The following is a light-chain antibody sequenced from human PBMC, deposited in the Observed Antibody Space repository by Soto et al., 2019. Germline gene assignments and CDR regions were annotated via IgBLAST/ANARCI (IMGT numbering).Light chain of an antibody. J-gene: IGKJ1*01. CDR2: DAS. V-gene: IGKV3-20*01. CDR3: QQYGSSPQT. CDR1: QSVSSSY. Sequence: EIVLTQSPGTLSLSPGERATLSCRASQSVSSSYLAWYQQKPGQAPRLLIYDASNRATGIPDRFSGSGSGTDFTLTISRLEPEDFAVYYCQQYGSSPQTFGRGTKVDIK.